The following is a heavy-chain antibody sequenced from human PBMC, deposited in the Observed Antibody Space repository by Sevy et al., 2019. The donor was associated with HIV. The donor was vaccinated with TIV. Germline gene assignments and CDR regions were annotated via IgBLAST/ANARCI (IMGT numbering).Heavy chain of an antibody. CDR2: ISDSGGGT. CDR3: AVRTLFKD. D-gene: IGHD3-9*01. V-gene: IGHV3-23*01. J-gene: IGHJ1*01. CDR1: GFTFSSSA. Sequence: GGSLRLSCEASGFTFSSSAMTWVRQAPGKGLEWVSVISDSGGGTYYADSVKGRFTISRDNSKNTLYLQMNSLRAEDTAVYYCAVRTLFKDWGQGPLVTVSS.